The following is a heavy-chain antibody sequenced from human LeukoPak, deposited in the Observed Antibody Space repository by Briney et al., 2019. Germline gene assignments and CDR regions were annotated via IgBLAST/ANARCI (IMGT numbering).Heavy chain of an antibody. J-gene: IGHJ4*02. CDR2: ISGSGGGT. D-gene: IGHD3-16*01. CDR1: GYTFSSYE. CDR3: AKSIGVVNNFDY. Sequence: GGSLRLSCAASGYTFSSYEMNWVRQAPGKGLEWVSGISGSGGGTYYADSVEGRFTISRDNSNNTLYLQMNSLRAEDTAVYYCAKSIGVVNNFDYWGQGTLVTVSS. V-gene: IGHV3-23*01.